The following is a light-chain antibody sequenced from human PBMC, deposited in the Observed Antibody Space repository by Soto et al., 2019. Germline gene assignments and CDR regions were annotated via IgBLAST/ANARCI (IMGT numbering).Light chain of an antibody. J-gene: IGLJ1*01. V-gene: IGLV3-21*04. CDR3: QVWDITTDHYV. Sequence: SYELTQPPSVSVAPEKTARLTCGGDNIRSKRVHRYRQKPGQAPVLVIYYDSDRPSGIPERFSGSNSGNTATLTINRVEAGDEADYYCQVWDITTDHYVFGTGTKVTVL. CDR1: NIRSKR. CDR2: YDS.